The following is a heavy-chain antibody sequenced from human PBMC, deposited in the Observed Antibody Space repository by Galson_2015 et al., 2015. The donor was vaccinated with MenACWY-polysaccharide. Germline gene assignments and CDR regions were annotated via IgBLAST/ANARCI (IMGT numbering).Heavy chain of an antibody. D-gene: IGHD3-10*01. J-gene: IGHJ4*02. CDR1: GFSLNDYA. CDR2: FSGVDGLT. V-gene: IGHV3-23*01. CDR3: ATSPKLLPRLMGGYYSHN. Sequence: SLRLSCAISGFSLNDYALTWLRQTPGGGLQWVSTFSGVDGLTYYEDSVKGRFTISRDPSKDAVTLQMDILRGDDSALYYCATSPKLLPRLMGGYYSHNWWQGTLVTFSS.